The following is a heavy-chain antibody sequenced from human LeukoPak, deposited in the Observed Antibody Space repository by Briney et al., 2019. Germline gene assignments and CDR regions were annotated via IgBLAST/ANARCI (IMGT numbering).Heavy chain of an antibody. Sequence: SETLSLTCTVSGGSINSSSYYWGWIRQPPGKGLEWIGSIYYSGSTYYNPSLKSRVTISVDTSKNQFSLKLSSVTAAGTAVYYCARHVYSIAARPGGMDVWGKGTTVTVSS. D-gene: IGHD6-6*01. CDR2: IYYSGST. CDR3: ARHVYSIAARPGGMDV. CDR1: GGSINSSSYY. V-gene: IGHV4-39*01. J-gene: IGHJ6*04.